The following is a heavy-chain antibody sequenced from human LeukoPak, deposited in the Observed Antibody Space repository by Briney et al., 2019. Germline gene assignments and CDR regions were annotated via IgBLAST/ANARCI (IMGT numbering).Heavy chain of an antibody. CDR1: GASVSRSY. D-gene: IGHD2-2*01. CDR3: ARYPNSAI. Sequence: PSETLSLTCTLSGASVSRSYWSWIRQPAGKGLEWIGRVYTSGSTNYNYNPSLKSRLTMSVDTSKNQFSLKLSSVTAADTAVYYCARYPNSAIWGQRALVTVSS. CDR2: VYTSGST. V-gene: IGHV4-4*07. J-gene: IGHJ4*02.